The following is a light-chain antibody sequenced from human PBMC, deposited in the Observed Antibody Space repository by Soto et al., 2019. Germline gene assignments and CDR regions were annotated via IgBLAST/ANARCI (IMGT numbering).Light chain of an antibody. CDR1: QSISSW. J-gene: IGKJ1*01. CDR2: KAS. V-gene: IGKV1-5*03. CDR3: QQYYSYFWT. Sequence: DIQMTQSPSTLSASVGDRVTITCRARQSISSWLAWYQQKPGKAPKLLIYKASSLESGVPSRFSGSGSGTEFTLTISSLRADDFGTCCCQQYYSYFWTFGQGTKVDI.